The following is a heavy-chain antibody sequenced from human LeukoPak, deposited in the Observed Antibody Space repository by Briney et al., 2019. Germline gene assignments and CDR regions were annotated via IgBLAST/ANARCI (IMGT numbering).Heavy chain of an antibody. CDR3: ASAENGGYFDY. CDR1: GFTFSSYA. V-gene: IGHV3-30*04. CDR2: ISYDGSNK. Sequence: GGSLRLSCAASGFTFSSYAMHWVRQAPGEGLEWVAVISYDGSNKYYADSVKGRFTISRDNSKNTLYLQMNSLRAEDTAVYYCASAENGGYFDYWGQGTLVTVSS. J-gene: IGHJ4*02. D-gene: IGHD3-16*01.